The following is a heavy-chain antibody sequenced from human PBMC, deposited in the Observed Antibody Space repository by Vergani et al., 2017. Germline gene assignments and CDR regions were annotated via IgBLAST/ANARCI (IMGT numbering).Heavy chain of an antibody. D-gene: IGHD1-14*01. J-gene: IGHJ6*03. CDR2: IYYSGST. CDR1: GGSISSYY. Sequence: QVQLQESGPGLVKPSETLSLTCTVSGGSISSYYWSWIRQPPGKGLEWIGYIYYSGSTNYNPSLKSRVTISVDTSKNQFSLKLSSVTAAATAVYYCARVWAPGGNYYMDVWGKGTTVTVSS. V-gene: IGHV4-59*01. CDR3: ARVWAPGGNYYMDV.